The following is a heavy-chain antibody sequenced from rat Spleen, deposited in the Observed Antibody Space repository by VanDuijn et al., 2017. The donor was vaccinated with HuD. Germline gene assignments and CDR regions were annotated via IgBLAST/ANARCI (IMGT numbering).Heavy chain of an antibody. V-gene: IGHV5-29*01. Sequence: EVQLVESGGDLVQPGRSLKLSCAASGFTFSNYGMAWVRQSPTKGLEWVATISYNDLSLYYRDSVKGRFTISRDNAKSALYLQMDSLRSEDTATYYCVRHIDYWGQGVMVTVSS. J-gene: IGHJ2*01. CDR2: ISYNDLSL. CDR1: GFTFSNYG. CDR3: VRHIDY.